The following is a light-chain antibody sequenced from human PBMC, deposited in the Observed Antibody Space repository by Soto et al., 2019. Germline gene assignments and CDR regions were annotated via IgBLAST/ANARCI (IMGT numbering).Light chain of an antibody. CDR3: QQRYKSSLSS. CDR2: GAS. J-gene: IGKJ2*01. V-gene: IGKV1-39*01. CDR1: QRIDNF. Sequence: DIQMTQSPSFLSASVGDRVTITCRASQRIDNFLNWYQQKPGKAPKLLIYGASSLQSGVPSRFSGSGSGTDFTLTITSLQPEDSSTYHCQQRYKSSLSSFGPGIKVDIK.